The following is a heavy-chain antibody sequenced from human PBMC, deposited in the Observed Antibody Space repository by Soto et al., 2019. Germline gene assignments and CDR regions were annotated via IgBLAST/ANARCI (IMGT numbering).Heavy chain of an antibody. Sequence: NPGGSLRLSCAASGFTFSSYSMNWVRQAPGKGLEWVSSISSSSSYIYYADSVKGRFTISRDNAKNSLYLQMNSLRAEDTAVYYCARVGYYDGSDMGDILTGYSPYYYYGMDVWGQGTTVTVSS. D-gene: IGHD3-9*01. CDR2: ISSSSSYI. CDR3: ARVGYYDGSDMGDILTGYSPYYYYGMDV. V-gene: IGHV3-21*01. J-gene: IGHJ6*02. CDR1: GFTFSSYS.